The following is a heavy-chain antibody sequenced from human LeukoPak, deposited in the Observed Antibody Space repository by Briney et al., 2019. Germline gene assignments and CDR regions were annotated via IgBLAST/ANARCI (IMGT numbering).Heavy chain of an antibody. CDR2: IYYSGST. Sequence: SETLSLTCTVSGGSISSSSYYWGWIRQPPGKGLEWIGSIYYSGSTYYNPSLKSRVTISVDTSKNQFSLKLSSVTAADTAVYYCAREGEMATIGYWGQGTLVTVSS. D-gene: IGHD5-24*01. CDR1: GGSISSSSYY. V-gene: IGHV4-39*07. CDR3: AREGEMATIGY. J-gene: IGHJ4*02.